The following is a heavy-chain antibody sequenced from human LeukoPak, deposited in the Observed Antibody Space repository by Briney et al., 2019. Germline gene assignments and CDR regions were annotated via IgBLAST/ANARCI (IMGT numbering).Heavy chain of an antibody. Sequence: GGSLRLSCAASGFTFSSYWMNWVRQAPGKGLVWVSRINSDGSSTRYADSVKGRFTISRDNAKNTLYLQMNSLKPEDTAVYYCAKSSGTYQNYAYCGMDVWGQGTTVTVSS. J-gene: IGHJ6*02. D-gene: IGHD1-26*01. CDR3: AKSSGTYQNYAYCGMDV. V-gene: IGHV3-74*01. CDR2: INSDGSST. CDR1: GFTFSSYW.